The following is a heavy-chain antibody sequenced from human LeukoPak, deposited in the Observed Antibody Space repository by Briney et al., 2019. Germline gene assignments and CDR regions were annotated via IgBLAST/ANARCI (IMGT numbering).Heavy chain of an antibody. J-gene: IGHJ5*02. CDR2: IHTSGDT. D-gene: IGHD4-17*01. Sequence: GGSLRLSCAASGLTGSHNYVSWVRQAPGKGLEWVSAIHTSGDTCYADSVKGRFTISRDASKNTLYLQINSLRVEDTAVYYCIVFGDSNHWGQGTLVTVSS. V-gene: IGHV3-53*01. CDR1: GLTGSHNY. CDR3: IVFGDSNH.